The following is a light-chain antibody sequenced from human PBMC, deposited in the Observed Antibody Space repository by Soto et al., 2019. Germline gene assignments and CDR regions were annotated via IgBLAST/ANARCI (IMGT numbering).Light chain of an antibody. V-gene: IGLV2-11*01. J-gene: IGLJ2*01. CDR2: DVA. CDR3: SSYTSSSTLMLV. CDR1: RRDVGGYNY. Sequence: QAVVTQPRSVSGSPGQSVTISCTGTRRDVGGYNYVSWYQQHPGKVPKLMIFDVAKRPSGVPDRFSGSKSGTTASLTISGLQAEDEADYYCSSYTSSSTLMLVFGGGTKLTVL.